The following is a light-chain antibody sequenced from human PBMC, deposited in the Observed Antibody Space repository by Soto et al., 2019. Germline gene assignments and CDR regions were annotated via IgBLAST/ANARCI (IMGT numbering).Light chain of an antibody. CDR1: QSVTSSY. CDR3: QQYGDSPLT. V-gene: IGKV3-20*01. CDR2: GVS. Sequence: EIVLTHSPGTVSLSPGERATLSCRASQSVTSSYLAWYQQKPGQAPRLLIYGVSSRATGIPDRFSGSGAGTDFTLTISRLEPEDFAVYYCQQYGDSPLTFGGGTKVDIK. J-gene: IGKJ4*01.